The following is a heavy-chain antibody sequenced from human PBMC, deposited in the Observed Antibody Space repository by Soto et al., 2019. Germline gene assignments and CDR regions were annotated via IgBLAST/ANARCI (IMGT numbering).Heavy chain of an antibody. D-gene: IGHD3-22*01. V-gene: IGHV4-30-4*01. Sequence: PLETLSLTCTVSGGSISSGDYYWSWIRQPPGKGLEWIGYIYYSGSTYYNPSLKSRVTISVDTSKNQFSLKLSSVTAADTAVYYCARDLDSSGTFDYWGQGTLVTVSS. CDR3: ARDLDSSGTFDY. CDR1: GGSISSGDYY. CDR2: IYYSGST. J-gene: IGHJ4*02.